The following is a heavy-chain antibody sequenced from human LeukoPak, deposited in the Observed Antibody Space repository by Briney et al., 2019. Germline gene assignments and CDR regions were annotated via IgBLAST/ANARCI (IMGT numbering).Heavy chain of an antibody. J-gene: IGHJ6*02. CDR2: FDPEDGET. V-gene: IGHV1-24*01. D-gene: IGHD3-9*01. CDR1: GYTLTELS. Sequence: ASVKVSCKVSGYTLTELSMHWVRQAPGKGLEWMGGFDPEDGETIYAQKFQGRVTMTGDTSTDTAYMELSSLRSEDTAMYYCATGQAYYDILTGSLDYYYYGMDVWGQGTTVTVSS. CDR3: ATGQAYYDILTGSLDYYYYGMDV.